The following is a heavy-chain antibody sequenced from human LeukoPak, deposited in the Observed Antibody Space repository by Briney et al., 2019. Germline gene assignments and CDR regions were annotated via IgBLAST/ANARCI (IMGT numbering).Heavy chain of an antibody. D-gene: IGHD5-24*01. CDR1: GYSFTTYW. V-gene: IGHV5-10-1*01. J-gene: IGHJ4*02. Sequence: GESLKISCKGSGYSFTTYWITWVRQMPGKGLEWMGRIDPSDSYTNYSPSFQGHVTISADKSISTAYLQWSSLRAEDTAVYYCARDGGPFDYWGQGTLVTVPS. CDR3: ARDGGPFDY. CDR2: IDPSDSYT.